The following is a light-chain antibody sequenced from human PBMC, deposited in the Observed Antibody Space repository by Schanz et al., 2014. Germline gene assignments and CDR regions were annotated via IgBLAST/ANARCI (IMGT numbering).Light chain of an antibody. Sequence: EIVMTQSPATLSVSPGERATLSCRASQSVRSNLAWFQQKFGQAPRLLIYDTSTRAAGIPARFSGSGSGTEFTLTISSLQSEDFAVYYCQQYSTWLWTFGQGTKVEIK. V-gene: IGKV3-15*01. CDR1: QSVRSN. J-gene: IGKJ1*01. CDR3: QQYSTWLWT. CDR2: DTS.